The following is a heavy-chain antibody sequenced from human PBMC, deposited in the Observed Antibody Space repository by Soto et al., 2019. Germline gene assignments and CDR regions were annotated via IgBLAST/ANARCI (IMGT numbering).Heavy chain of an antibody. D-gene: IGHD1-20*01. V-gene: IGHV4-39*07. CDR1: GGSISSSSYC. CDR2: INHSGST. CDR3: ARAPKGYNWNYVDY. Sequence: SETLSLTCTVSGGSISSSSYCWGWIRHPPGKGLEWIGEINHSGSTNYNPSLKSRVTISVDTSKNQFSLKLSSVTAADTAVYYCARAPKGYNWNYVDYRGQGTLVTVSS. J-gene: IGHJ4*02.